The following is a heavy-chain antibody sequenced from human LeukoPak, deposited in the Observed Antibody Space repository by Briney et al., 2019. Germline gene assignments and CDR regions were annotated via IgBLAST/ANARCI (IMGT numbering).Heavy chain of an antibody. CDR1: GFTFSSYC. D-gene: IGHD5-12*01. V-gene: IGHV3-30*02. CDR3: AKASYSGYDPIDS. CDR2: IHYDGINK. Sequence: GGSLRISCAASGFTFSSYCMHWVRQAPGKGLEWVTFIHYDGINKYYTDSVKGRFAISRDISKNTLYLQMNSLRAEDTAVYFCAKASYSGYDPIDSWGQGTLVTVSS. J-gene: IGHJ4*02.